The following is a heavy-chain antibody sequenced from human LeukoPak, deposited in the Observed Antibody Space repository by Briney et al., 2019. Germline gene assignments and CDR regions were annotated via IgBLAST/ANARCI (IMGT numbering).Heavy chain of an antibody. Sequence: SETLSLTCTVSGYSISSGYYWGWIRQPPGKGLEWIGSIYHSGSTYYNPSLKSRVTISVDTSKNQFSLKLSSVTAADTAVYYCARVSSGSLLWGQGTLVTVSS. CDR3: ARVSSGSLL. CDR2: IYHSGST. CDR1: GYSISSGYY. J-gene: IGHJ4*02. V-gene: IGHV4-38-2*02. D-gene: IGHD1-26*01.